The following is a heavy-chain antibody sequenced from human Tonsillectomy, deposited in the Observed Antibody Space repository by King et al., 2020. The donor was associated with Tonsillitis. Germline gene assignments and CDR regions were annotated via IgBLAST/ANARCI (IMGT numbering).Heavy chain of an antibody. J-gene: IGHJ4*02. CDR1: GFTFSNAW. Sequence: VQLVESGGGLVKPGGSLRLSCEDSGFTFSNAWMSWVRQAPGKGLEWVGRIKSKTGGGTTDYAAPVKGRFTISRDDSKNTLYLQMNSLKIEDTALYYCTTEGVWFGELAFDYWGQGTLVTVSS. D-gene: IGHD3-10*01. V-gene: IGHV3-15*01. CDR3: TTEGVWFGELAFDY. CDR2: IKSKTGGGTT.